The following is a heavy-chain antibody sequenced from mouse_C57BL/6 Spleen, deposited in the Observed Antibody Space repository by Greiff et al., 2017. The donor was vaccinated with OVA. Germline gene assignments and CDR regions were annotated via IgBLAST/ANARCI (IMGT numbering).Heavy chain of an antibody. Sequence: VQGVESGPGLVAPSQSLSITCTVSGFSLTSYAISWVRQPPGKGLEWLGVIWTGGGTNYNSALKSRLSISKDNSKSQVFLKMNSLQTDDTARYYCASITTDDYYAMDYWGQGTSVTVSS. CDR3: ASITTDDYYAMDY. V-gene: IGHV2-9-1*01. CDR1: GFSLTSYA. J-gene: IGHJ4*01. CDR2: IWTGGGT. D-gene: IGHD1-1*01.